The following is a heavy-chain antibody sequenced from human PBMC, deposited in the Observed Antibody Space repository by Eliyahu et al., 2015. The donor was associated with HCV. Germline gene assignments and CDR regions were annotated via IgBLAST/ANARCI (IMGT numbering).Heavy chain of an antibody. J-gene: IGHJ6*02. CDR3: ARDGGCSSSSCPKNYYFYAMDV. Sequence: QVQLVESGGGVVQPGRSLRLSCAASGFXFSSYAXXWVRQAPGKGLEWVAVISYDGSNKYYADSVKGRFTISRDNSKNTLYLQMNSLRAEDTAVYYCARDGGCSSSSCPKNYYFYAMDVWGQGTTVTVSS. D-gene: IGHD2-2*01. CDR2: ISYDGSNK. V-gene: IGHV3-30*04. CDR1: GFXFSSYA.